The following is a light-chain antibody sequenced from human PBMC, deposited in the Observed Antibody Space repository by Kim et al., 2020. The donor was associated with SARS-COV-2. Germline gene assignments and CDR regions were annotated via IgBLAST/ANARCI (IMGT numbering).Light chain of an antibody. Sequence: SASIGDGVSITCRARQSVDRWLAWYQQRPGKAPKLLIYDATDLKSGVPSRFSGRGSGTEFTLTITSLQPDDFGTYYCQQYSTYSYSLGQGTKLEI. CDR1: QSVDRW. J-gene: IGKJ2*03. CDR3: QQYSTYSYS. CDR2: DAT. V-gene: IGKV1-5*01.